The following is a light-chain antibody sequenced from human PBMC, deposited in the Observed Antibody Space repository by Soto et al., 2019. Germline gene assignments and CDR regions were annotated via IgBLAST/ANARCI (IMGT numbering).Light chain of an antibody. CDR3: SSYTSSSTYV. CDR1: SSDVGKYDY. CDR2: EVS. V-gene: IGLV2-14*01. J-gene: IGLJ1*01. Sequence: QSALAQPPSASGSPGQSATISCTGTSSDVGKYDYVSWFQHHPGKAPKLIIYEVSNRPSGVSNRFSGSKSGNTASLTISGLQAEDEADYYCSSYTSSSTYVLGTGTKVTVL.